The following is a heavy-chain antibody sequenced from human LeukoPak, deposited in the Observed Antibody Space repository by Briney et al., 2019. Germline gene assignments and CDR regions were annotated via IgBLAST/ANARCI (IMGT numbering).Heavy chain of an antibody. CDR2: ISYDGSNK. D-gene: IGHD1-26*01. V-gene: IGHV3-30-3*01. CDR3: ARALNSGSYYDY. CDR1: GFTFSSYA. J-gene: IGHJ4*02. Sequence: GGSLRLSCAASGFTFSSYAMHWVRQAPGKGLEWVAVISYDGSNKYYADSVKGRFTISRDNSKNTLYLQMNSLRAEDTAVYYCARALNSGSYYDYWGQGTLVTVSS.